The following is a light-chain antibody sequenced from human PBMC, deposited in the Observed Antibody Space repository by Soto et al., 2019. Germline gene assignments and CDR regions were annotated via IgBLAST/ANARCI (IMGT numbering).Light chain of an antibody. CDR1: NIGSKS. Sequence: SYELTQPPSVSVAPGKTARITCGGNNIGSKSVHWYQQKPGQAPVLGIYYDSDRPSGIPERFSGSNSGNTATLTISRVEAGDEADYYCQVWDSSSDHWVFGGGTKVTVL. J-gene: IGLJ3*02. CDR2: YDS. CDR3: QVWDSSSDHWV. V-gene: IGLV3-21*04.